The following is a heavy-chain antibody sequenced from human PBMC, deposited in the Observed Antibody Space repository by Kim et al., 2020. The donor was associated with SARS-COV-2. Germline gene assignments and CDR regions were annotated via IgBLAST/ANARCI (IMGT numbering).Heavy chain of an antibody. CDR1: GGTFSSYA. D-gene: IGHD2-15*01. CDR2: IIPIFGTA. CDR3: ATSPRDIVVVVAATLRSRYYYGMDV. Sequence: SVKVSCKASGGTFSSYAISWVRQAPGQGLEWMGGIIPIFGTANYAQKFQGRVTITADESTSTAYMELSSLRSEDTAVYYCATSPRDIVVVVAATLRSRYYYGMDVWGQGTTVTVSS. V-gene: IGHV1-69*13. J-gene: IGHJ6*02.